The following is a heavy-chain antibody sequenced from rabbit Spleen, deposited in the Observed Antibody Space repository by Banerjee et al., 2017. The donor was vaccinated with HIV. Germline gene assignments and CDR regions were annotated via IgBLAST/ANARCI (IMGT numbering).Heavy chain of an antibody. CDR3: ARGNGGGLTQGMDL. V-gene: IGHV1S47*01. Sequence: EESGGDLVKPGASLTLSCTASGFSFSRGYDMCWVRQAPGKGPEWIACIYGGDGSTYYANWVNGRFTISRSTSLNTVTLQMTSLTAADTATYFCARGNGGGLTQGMDLWGPGTLVTVS. CDR1: GFSFSRGYD. J-gene: IGHJ6*01. CDR2: IYGGDGST. D-gene: IGHD2-1*01.